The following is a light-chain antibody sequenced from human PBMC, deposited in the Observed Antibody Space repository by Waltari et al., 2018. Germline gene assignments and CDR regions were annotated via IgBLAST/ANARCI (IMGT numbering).Light chain of an antibody. J-gene: IGKJ1*01. CDR1: QSVSRT. Sequence: EIVLTQSPGTLSLSPGERATLSCRASQSVSRTLAWYQQKPGQAPRLLIYDASSRATGIPDRFSDRGSGTGFSLTISRLGPDDFAVYYCQKYGSLPATFGQGTKVEIK. CDR2: DAS. V-gene: IGKV3-20*01. CDR3: QKYGSLPAT.